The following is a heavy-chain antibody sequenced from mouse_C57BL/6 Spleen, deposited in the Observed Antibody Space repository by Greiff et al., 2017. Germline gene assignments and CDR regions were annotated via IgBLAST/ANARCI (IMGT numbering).Heavy chain of an antibody. CDR1: GYAFSSYW. CDR2: IYPGDGDT. CDR3: ARGTTVEGFAY. V-gene: IGHV1-80*01. D-gene: IGHD1-1*01. J-gene: IGHJ3*01. Sequence: QVQLQQSGAELVKPGASVKISCKASGYAFSSYWMNWVKQRPGKGLEWIGQIYPGDGDTNYNGKFKGKATLTADKSSSPAYMQLSSLTSEDSAVYFCARGTTVEGFAYWGQGTLVTVSA.